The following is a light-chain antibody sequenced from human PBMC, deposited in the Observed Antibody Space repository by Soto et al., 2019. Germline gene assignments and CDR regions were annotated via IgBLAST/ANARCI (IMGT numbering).Light chain of an antibody. V-gene: IGKV3-15*01. CDR2: AAS. Sequence: EIVMTQSPATLSVSPGERVTLSCRASQSVSSNLAWYQLKRGQAPRLLIYAASTRAVGIPARFSGSGSGTEFTLTISSLQSEDFAVYYCLHYKNWPRTFGQGTELEIK. CDR1: QSVSSN. CDR3: LHYKNWPRT. J-gene: IGKJ2*01.